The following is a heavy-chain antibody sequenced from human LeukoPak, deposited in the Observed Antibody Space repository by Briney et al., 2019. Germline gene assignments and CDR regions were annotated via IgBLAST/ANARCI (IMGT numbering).Heavy chain of an antibody. V-gene: IGHV1-69*13. Sequence: SVKVSCKASGGTFSSYAISRVRQAPGQGLEWMGGIIPIFGTANYAQKFQGRVTITADESTSTAYMELSSLRSVDTAVYYCASGGPDDAFDIWGQGTMVTVSS. CDR2: IIPIFGTA. J-gene: IGHJ3*02. CDR1: GGTFSSYA. CDR3: ASGGPDDAFDI. D-gene: IGHD3-10*01.